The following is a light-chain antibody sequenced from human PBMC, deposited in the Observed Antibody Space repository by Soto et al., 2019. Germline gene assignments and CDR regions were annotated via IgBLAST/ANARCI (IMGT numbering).Light chain of an antibody. CDR1: QSVSNT. CDR3: QQYNNWPRGT. Sequence: IVRTQSPASLSVSPGEGATLSCRASQSVSNTLAWYQQKPGQAPRLLIYGASTRATGIPARFSGSGSGTDFTLTISSLQSEDFAVYYCQQYNNWPRGTLGQGTKVEIK. J-gene: IGKJ1*01. V-gene: IGKV3-15*01. CDR2: GAS.